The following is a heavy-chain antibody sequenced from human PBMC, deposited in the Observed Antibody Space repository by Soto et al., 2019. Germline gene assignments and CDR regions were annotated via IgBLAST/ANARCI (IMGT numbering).Heavy chain of an antibody. V-gene: IGHV3-9*01. CDR1: GFTFDDYA. D-gene: IGHD1-26*01. CDR2: ISWNSGSI. CDR3: AKDKSGSYGPTEFDY. Sequence: GGSLRLSCAASGFTFDDYAMHWVRQAPGKGLEWVSGISWNSGSIGYADSVKGRFTISRDNAKNSLYLQMNSLRAEDTALYYCAKDKSGSYGPTEFDYWGQGTLVTVSS. J-gene: IGHJ4*02.